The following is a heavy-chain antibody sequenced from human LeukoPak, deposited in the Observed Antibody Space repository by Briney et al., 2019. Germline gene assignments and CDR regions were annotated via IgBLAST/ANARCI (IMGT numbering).Heavy chain of an antibody. CDR2: INRSGSI. CDR3: AANPHRDGPLNS. D-gene: IGHD5-24*01. Sequence: SETLSLTCAVYGGSFNAYYWSWIRQPPGRGLEWIGEINRSGSINYNPSLKSRVTMSLDTSRNQLSLNLYSVTAADTAVYYCAANPHRDGPLNSWGQGTLVTVSS. CDR1: GGSFNAYY. J-gene: IGHJ4*02. V-gene: IGHV4-34*01.